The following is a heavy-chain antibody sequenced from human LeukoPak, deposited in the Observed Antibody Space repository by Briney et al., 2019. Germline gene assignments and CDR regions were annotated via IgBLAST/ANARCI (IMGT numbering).Heavy chain of an antibody. D-gene: IGHD2-2*02. J-gene: IGHJ6*03. CDR2: IYYSGST. V-gene: IGHV4-59*11. Sequence: SETLSLTCTVSGGSISSHYWSWIRQPPGKGLEWIGYIYYSGSTNYNPSPKSRVTISVDTSKNQFSLKLSSVTAADTAVYYCARFAGWTIPAAIPYYYYYYMDVWGKGTTVTVSS. CDR3: ARFAGWTIPAAIPYYYYYYMDV. CDR1: GGSISSHY.